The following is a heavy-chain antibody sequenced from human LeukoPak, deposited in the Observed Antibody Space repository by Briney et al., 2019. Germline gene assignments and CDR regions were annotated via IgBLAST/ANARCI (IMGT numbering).Heavy chain of an antibody. V-gene: IGHV4-38-2*01. Sequence: SETLSLTCAVSGSSISSGYYWGWIRQPPGKGLEWIGSIYHSGSTYYNPSLKSRVTISVDTSKNQFSLKLSSVTAADTAVYYCASQGVHSSSRGFDPWGQGTLVTVSS. CDR2: IYHSGST. D-gene: IGHD6-13*01. J-gene: IGHJ5*02. CDR3: ASQGVHSSSRGFDP. CDR1: GSSISSGYY.